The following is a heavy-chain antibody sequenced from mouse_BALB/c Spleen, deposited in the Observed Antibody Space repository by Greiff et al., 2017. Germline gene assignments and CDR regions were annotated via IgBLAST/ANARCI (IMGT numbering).Heavy chain of an antibody. J-gene: IGHJ2*01. CDR3: AREGLGPYYFDY. Sequence: EVMLVESGGGLVQPGGSRKLSCAASGFTFSSFGMHWVRQAPEKWLEWVAYISSGSSTIYYADTVKGRFTISRDNPKNTLFLQMTSLRSEDTAMYYCAREGLGPYYFDYWGQGTTLTVSS. V-gene: IGHV5-17*02. D-gene: IGHD4-1*01. CDR2: ISSGSSTI. CDR1: GFTFSSFG.